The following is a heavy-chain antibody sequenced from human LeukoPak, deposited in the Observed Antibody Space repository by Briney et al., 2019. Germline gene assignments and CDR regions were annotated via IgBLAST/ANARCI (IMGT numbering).Heavy chain of an antibody. D-gene: IGHD7-27*01. Sequence: GGPLRLSCTTSGFTFSSYALSWVRQAPGKGLEWVSGIRVSGSTYYPDSVTGRFTISRDNSENTLYLQMSGLRAEDTAIYYCAKGTGDTAYYFDFWGQGVLVTVSS. J-gene: IGHJ4*02. CDR2: IRVSGST. CDR1: GFTFSSYA. V-gene: IGHV3-23*01. CDR3: AKGTGDTAYYFDF.